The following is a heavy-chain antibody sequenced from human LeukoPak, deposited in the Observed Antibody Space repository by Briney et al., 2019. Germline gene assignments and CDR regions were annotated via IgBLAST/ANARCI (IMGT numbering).Heavy chain of an antibody. J-gene: IGHJ4*02. Sequence: GGSLRLSCAASGFTFSNYWMNWVRQAPGKGLEWVANIKQDGSEEYYVDSVKGRFTISRDNAKNSLYLQMNSLIAEDTAVYYCVIGHYDASDWGQGTLVTVSS. CDR3: VIGHYDASD. CDR2: IKQDGSEE. D-gene: IGHD3-3*01. CDR1: GFTFSNYW. V-gene: IGHV3-7*01.